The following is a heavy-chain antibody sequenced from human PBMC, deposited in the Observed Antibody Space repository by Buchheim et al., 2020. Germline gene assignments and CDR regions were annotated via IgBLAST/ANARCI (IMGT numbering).Heavy chain of an antibody. D-gene: IGHD6-6*01. Sequence: QVELVETGGGVVQPGRSLRLSCGASGFTFSDYGMHWVRQAPGKGLEWVAVIWYDGTNKYYADSVKGRFTISRDNSQNTLDLQMNSLRAEDTAVYYCARESSSLSKGRYYYYYGMDVWGQGTT. V-gene: IGHV3-33*01. CDR2: IWYDGTNK. CDR1: GFTFSDYG. CDR3: ARESSSLSKGRYYYYYGMDV. J-gene: IGHJ6*02.